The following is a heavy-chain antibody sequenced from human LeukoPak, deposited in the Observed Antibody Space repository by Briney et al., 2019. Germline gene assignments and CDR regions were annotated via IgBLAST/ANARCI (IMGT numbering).Heavy chain of an antibody. V-gene: IGHV4-34*01. CDR1: GGSFSGYY. J-gene: IGHJ4*02. Sequence: PSETLSLTCAVYGGSFSGYYWSWIRQPPGKGLEWNGEINHSGSTNYNPSLKSRVTISVDTSKNQFSLKLSSVTAADTAVYYCAREAGGYSSSGYGFNVDYWGQGTLVTVSS. D-gene: IGHD6-13*01. CDR3: AREAGGYSSSGYGFNVDY. CDR2: INHSGST.